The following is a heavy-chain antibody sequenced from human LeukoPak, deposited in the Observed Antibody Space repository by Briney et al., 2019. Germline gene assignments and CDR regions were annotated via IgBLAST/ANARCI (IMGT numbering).Heavy chain of an antibody. Sequence: GASVKVSCKASGYTFTRYGISWVRQDPGQGLEWMGWISAYNGNTNYAQKLPGRVTMPTDTSTSTAYMELRSLRSDDTAVYYCARAVGITGTRGRWFDPWGQGALVTVSS. CDR3: ARAVGITGTRGRWFDP. J-gene: IGHJ5*02. V-gene: IGHV1-18*01. CDR1: GYTFTRYG. CDR2: ISAYNGNT. D-gene: IGHD1-7*01.